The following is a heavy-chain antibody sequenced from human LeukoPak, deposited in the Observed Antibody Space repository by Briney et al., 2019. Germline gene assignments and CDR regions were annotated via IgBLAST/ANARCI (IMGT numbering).Heavy chain of an antibody. CDR3: ARGRGLVDY. D-gene: IGHD3-16*01. V-gene: IGHV3-48*01. CDR1: GFTFSSYS. CDR2: ISSSSSTI. J-gene: IGHJ4*02. Sequence: PGGSLRLSCAASGFTFSSYSMNWVRQAPGKGLEWVSYISSSSSTIYYADSVKGRFTISRDNAKNSLYLQMNSLRAEDTAVYYCARGRGLVDYWGQGTLVTVSS.